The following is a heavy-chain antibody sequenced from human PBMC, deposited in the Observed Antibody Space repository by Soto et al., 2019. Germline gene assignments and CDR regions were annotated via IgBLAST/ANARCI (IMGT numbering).Heavy chain of an antibody. Sequence: LRESLKIWYKGSVYSCASYVIGCAGQMAGKALEWMGIIYPGDSDTKDSPSLQGQVTISADTSISTAYLQWTSLKASDTAMYYCARSRRGAYSSGWYSLSGYYNYAIDVWGQGTKVTVSS. D-gene: IGHD6-19*01. V-gene: IGHV5-51*01. CDR2: IYPGDSDT. CDR1: VYSCASYV. CDR3: ARSRRGAYSSGWYSLSGYYNYAIDV. J-gene: IGHJ6*02.